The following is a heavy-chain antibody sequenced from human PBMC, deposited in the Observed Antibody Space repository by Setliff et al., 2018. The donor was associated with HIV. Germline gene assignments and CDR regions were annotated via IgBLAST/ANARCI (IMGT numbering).Heavy chain of an antibody. J-gene: IGHJ5*02. Sequence: PSETLSLTCSVSGDSIESHYWSWIRQPPGKGLEWIGTFYYSDRIKYNPSLNGRVAFSVDASTNQFSLDLSSVTAADTAVYFCARDKSFKDEDIGGYYLVNYFDPWGQGTLVTVSS. D-gene: IGHD3-22*01. CDR3: ARDKSFKDEDIGGYYLVNYFDP. CDR2: FYYSDRI. CDR1: GDSIESHY. V-gene: IGHV4-59*11.